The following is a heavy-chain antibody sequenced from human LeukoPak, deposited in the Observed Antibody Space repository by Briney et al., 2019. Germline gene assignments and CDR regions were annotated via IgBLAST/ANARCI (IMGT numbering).Heavy chain of an antibody. CDR1: GFTFNNYA. V-gene: IGHV3-23*01. D-gene: IGHD4-23*01. CDR3: ARWSPYGGYSGY. CDR2: ISGSGGGT. J-gene: IGHJ4*02. Sequence: QSGGSLRLSCAASGFTFNNYAMTWVRQAPGKGLEWVSAISGSGGGTYYADSVKGRFTISRDNSKNTLDLQMNSLRAEDTAMYYCARWSPYGGYSGYWGQGTLVTVSS.